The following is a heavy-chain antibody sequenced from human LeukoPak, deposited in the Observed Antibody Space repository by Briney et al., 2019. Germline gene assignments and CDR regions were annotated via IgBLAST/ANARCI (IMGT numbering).Heavy chain of an antibody. V-gene: IGHV4-30-2*01. CDR3: ARVAGPLGTGEVREIDY. J-gene: IGHJ4*02. Sequence: SETLSLTCAVSRGSISSGGYSWSWIRQPPGKGLEWIGYIHHTGRMNYNPSHKSRVTISIDRSKNQFSLKVTSVTAADTAVYYCARVAGPLGTGEVREIDYWGQGILVTVSS. CDR1: RGSISSGGYS. D-gene: IGHD3/OR15-3a*01. CDR2: IHHTGRM.